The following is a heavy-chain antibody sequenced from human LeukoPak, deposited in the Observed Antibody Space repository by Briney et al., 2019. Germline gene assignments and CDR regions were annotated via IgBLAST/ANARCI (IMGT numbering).Heavy chain of an antibody. Sequence: GGSLRLSCAASGFTFTSYWMSWVRQAPGKGLEWVANIKQDGSQKNYVDSVKGRFTISRDNAKNSVYLQMNSLRVEDTAAYYCAREFYSGGWIPWGQGTLVTVSS. CDR1: GFTFTSYW. D-gene: IGHD6-19*01. CDR2: IKQDGSQK. J-gene: IGHJ5*02. V-gene: IGHV3-7*01. CDR3: AREFYSGGWIP.